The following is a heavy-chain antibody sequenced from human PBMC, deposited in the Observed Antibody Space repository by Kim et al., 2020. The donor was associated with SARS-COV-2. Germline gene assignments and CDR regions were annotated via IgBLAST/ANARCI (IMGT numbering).Heavy chain of an antibody. J-gene: IGHJ6*02. Sequence: GGSLRLSCAASGFTFSSYGMHWVRQAPGKGLEWVAVISYDGSNKYYADSVKGRFTISRDNSKNTLYLQMNSLRAEDTAVYYCATPSGGRAYYYGMDVWGQGTTVTVS. CDR2: ISYDGSNK. D-gene: IGHD3-10*01. CDR1: GFTFSSYG. V-gene: IGHV3-30*03. CDR3: ATPSGGRAYYYGMDV.